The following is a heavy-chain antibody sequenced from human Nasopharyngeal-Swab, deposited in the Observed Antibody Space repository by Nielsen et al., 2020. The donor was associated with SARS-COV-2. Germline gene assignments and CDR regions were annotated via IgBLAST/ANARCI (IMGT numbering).Heavy chain of an antibody. J-gene: IGHJ6*02. Sequence: WIRQPPGKGLEWIGYIYYSGSTYYNPSLKRRVTVSVDTSKNQFSLKLSSGTAADTAVYYCARDAAGYCSSTSCYAGTGMDVWGQGTTVTVSS. D-gene: IGHD2-2*01. CDR3: ARDAAGYCSSTSCYAGTGMDV. V-gene: IGHV4-30-4*01. CDR2: IYYSGST.